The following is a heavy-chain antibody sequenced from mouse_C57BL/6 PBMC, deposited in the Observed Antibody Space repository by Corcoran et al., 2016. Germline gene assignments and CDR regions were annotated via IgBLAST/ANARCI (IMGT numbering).Heavy chain of an antibody. Sequence: EVQLQQSGPELVKPGASVKISCKSSGYTFTDYYMNWVKQSHGKSLEWIGDINPNNGGTSYNQKFKGKATLTVDKSSSTAYMELRSLTSEDSAVYYWARGPYWGQGTTLTVSS. CDR1: GYTFTDYY. CDR2: INPNNGGT. J-gene: IGHJ2*01. V-gene: IGHV1-26*01. CDR3: ARGPY.